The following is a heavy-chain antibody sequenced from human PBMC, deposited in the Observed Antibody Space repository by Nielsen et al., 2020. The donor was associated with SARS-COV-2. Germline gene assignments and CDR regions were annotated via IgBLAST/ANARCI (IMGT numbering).Heavy chain of an antibody. J-gene: IGHJ4*02. CDR3: ARHDYGEQRNDY. CDR2: INTNTGQP. D-gene: IGHD4-17*01. CDR1: GYTFSHFA. Sequence: ASVKVSCKASGYTFSHFAIHWFRQAPGQGLEWMGRINTNTGQPTYAQGVTGRFVFSLDTSVSTTYLQIGGLKAEDTAVYYCARHDYGEQRNDYWGQGTLVTVSS. V-gene: IGHV7-4-1*01.